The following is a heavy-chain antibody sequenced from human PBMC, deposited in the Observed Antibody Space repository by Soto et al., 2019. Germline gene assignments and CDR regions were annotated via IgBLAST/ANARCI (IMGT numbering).Heavy chain of an antibody. V-gene: IGHV3-33*01. D-gene: IGHD3-9*01. CDR3: ARVLRYFDWDYAFDI. Sequence: GGSLRLSWAASGFTFSNHGMRWISQAPGKGLEWVAVIWNDGSTKYYADSLKGRFTISRDDSKNTLYLQMNSLRAEDTAVYYCARVLRYFDWDYAFDIWGQGTMVTV. J-gene: IGHJ3*02. CDR2: IWNDGSTK. CDR1: GFTFSNHG.